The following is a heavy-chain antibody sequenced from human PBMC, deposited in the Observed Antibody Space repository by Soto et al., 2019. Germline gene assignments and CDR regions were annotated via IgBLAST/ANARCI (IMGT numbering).Heavy chain of an antibody. Sequence: SVKVSCKASGGTFSSYAISWVRQAPGQGLEWMGGIIPIFGTANYAQKFQGRVTITADESTSTAYMELSSLRSEDTAVYYRAGTFEYSSGGRCDYWGQGTLVTVSS. CDR2: IIPIFGTA. CDR3: AGTFEYSSGGRCDY. CDR1: GGTFSSYA. V-gene: IGHV1-69*13. D-gene: IGHD6-25*01. J-gene: IGHJ4*02.